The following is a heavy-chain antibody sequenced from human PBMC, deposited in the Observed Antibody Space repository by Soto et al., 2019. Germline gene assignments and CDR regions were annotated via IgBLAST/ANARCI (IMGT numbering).Heavy chain of an antibody. D-gene: IGHD3-16*01. Sequence: PSETLSLTCTVSGGSISSYYWSWIRQPPGKGLEWIGYIYYSGSTNYNPSLKSRVTISVDTSKNQFSLKLSSVTAADTAVYYCARVLGRYYYYYMDVWGKGTTVTVSS. J-gene: IGHJ6*03. V-gene: IGHV4-59*01. CDR2: IYYSGST. CDR1: GGSISSYY. CDR3: ARVLGRYYYYYMDV.